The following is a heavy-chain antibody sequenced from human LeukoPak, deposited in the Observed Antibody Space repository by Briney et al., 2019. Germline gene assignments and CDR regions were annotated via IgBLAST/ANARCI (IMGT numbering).Heavy chain of an antibody. J-gene: IGHJ5*02. V-gene: IGHV4-59*12. CDR1: GGSISSYY. CDR2: IYYSGST. CDR3: ARDGIQLWLRNWFDP. D-gene: IGHD5-18*01. Sequence: SETLSLTCTVSGGSISSYYWSWIRQPPGKGLEWIGYIYYSGSTNYNPSLKSRVTISVDTSKNQFSLKLSSVTAADTAVYYCARDGIQLWLRNWFDPWGQGTLVTVSS.